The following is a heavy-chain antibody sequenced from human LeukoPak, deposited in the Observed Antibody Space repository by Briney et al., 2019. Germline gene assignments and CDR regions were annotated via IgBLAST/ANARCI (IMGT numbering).Heavy chain of an antibody. V-gene: IGHV4-38-2*02. CDR3: ARSALSPYCSGGSCWDY. Sequence: SETLSLTCTVSGYSISSGYYWGWIRQPPGKGLEWIGSIYHSGSTYYNPSLKSRVTISVDTSKNQFSLKLSSVTAADTAVYYCARSALSPYCSGGSCWDYWGQGTLVTVSS. J-gene: IGHJ4*02. CDR1: GYSISSGYY. CDR2: IYHSGST. D-gene: IGHD2-15*01.